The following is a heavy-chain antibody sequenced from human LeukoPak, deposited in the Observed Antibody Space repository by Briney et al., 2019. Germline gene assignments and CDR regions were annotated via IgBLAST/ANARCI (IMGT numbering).Heavy chain of an antibody. D-gene: IGHD2-2*02. CDR2: FDPEDGET. J-gene: IGHJ6*02. Sequence: ASVKVSCKVSGYTLTDLSMHWVRQAPGKGLEWMGGFDPEDGETIYAQKFQGRVTMTEDTSTDTAYMELSSLRSEDTAVYYCATDHTAAYYYYGVDVWGQGTTVTVSS. CDR1: GYTLTDLS. V-gene: IGHV1-24*01. CDR3: ATDHTAAYYYYGVDV.